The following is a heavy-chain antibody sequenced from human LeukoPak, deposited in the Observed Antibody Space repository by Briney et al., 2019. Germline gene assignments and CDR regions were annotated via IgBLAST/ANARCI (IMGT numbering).Heavy chain of an antibody. CDR3: AREANYYGSGSYFGYYYYYMDV. CDR1: GGSISSYY. D-gene: IGHD3-10*01. CDR2: IYYSGST. V-gene: IGHV4-59*01. J-gene: IGHJ6*03. Sequence: SETLSLTCTVSGGSISSYYWSWIRQPPGKGLEWIGYIYYSGSTNYNPSLKSRVTISVDTSKNQFSLKLSSVTAADTAVYYCAREANYYGSGSYFGYYYYYMDVWGKGTTVTVSS.